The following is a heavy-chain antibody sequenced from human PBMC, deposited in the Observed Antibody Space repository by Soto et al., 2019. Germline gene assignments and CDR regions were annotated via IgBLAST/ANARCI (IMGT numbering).Heavy chain of an antibody. CDR1: GYTFTSYA. CDR3: ARVQQDYYYYYGMDV. CDR2: INAGNGNT. V-gene: IGHV1-3*01. D-gene: IGHD5-18*01. J-gene: IGHJ6*02. Sequence: ASVKVSCKASGYTFTSYAMHWVRQAPGQRLEWMGWINAGNGNTKYSQKFQGRVTITRDTSASTAYMELSSLRSEDTAVYYCARVQQDYYYYYGMDVWGQGTTVTV.